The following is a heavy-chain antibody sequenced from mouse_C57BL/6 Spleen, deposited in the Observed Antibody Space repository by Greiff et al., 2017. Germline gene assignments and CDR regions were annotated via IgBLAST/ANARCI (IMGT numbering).Heavy chain of an antibody. CDR3: AYDYDEAFAY. CDR2: IYPGDGDT. V-gene: IGHV1-82*01. J-gene: IGHJ3*01. Sequence: VQLQESGPELVKPGASVKISCKASGYAFSSSWMNWVKQRPGKGLEWIGRIYPGDGDTNYNGKFKGKATLTADKSSSTAYMQLSSLTSEDSAVYYCAYDYDEAFAYWGQGTLVTVSA. D-gene: IGHD2-4*01. CDR1: GYAFSSSW.